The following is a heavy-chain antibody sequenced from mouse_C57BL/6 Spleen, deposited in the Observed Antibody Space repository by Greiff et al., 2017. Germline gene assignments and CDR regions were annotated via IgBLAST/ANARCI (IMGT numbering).Heavy chain of an antibody. Sequence: VQLQQSGPELVKPGASVKISCKASGYAFSSSWMNWVKQRPGKGLEWIGRIYPGDGDTNYNGKFKGKATLTADKSSSTAYMQLSSLTSEDSAVYFCARLGGTYYAMDYWGQGTSVTVSS. CDR1: GYAFSSSW. CDR2: IYPGDGDT. CDR3: ARLGGTYYAMDY. V-gene: IGHV1-82*01. D-gene: IGHD2-14*01. J-gene: IGHJ4*01.